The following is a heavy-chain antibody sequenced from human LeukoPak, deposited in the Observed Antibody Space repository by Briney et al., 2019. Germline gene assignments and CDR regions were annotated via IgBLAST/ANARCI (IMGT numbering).Heavy chain of an antibody. J-gene: IGHJ4*02. Sequence: PGRSLRLSCAATGLTFSSYAMHWVRQAPGKGLKWVAVISYDRSNKYYADSVKGRFTISRDNSKNTLYLQMNRLRAEDTAVYYCARDRRRWELPYYFDYWGQGTLVTVSS. CDR3: ARDRRRWELPYYFDY. D-gene: IGHD1-26*01. V-gene: IGHV3-30*01. CDR1: GLTFSSYA. CDR2: ISYDRSNK.